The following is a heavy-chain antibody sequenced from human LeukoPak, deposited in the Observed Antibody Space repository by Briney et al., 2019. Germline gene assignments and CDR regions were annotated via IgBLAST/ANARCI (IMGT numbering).Heavy chain of an antibody. V-gene: IGHV3-23*01. CDR2: ISENGGTT. J-gene: IGHJ4*02. D-gene: IGHD3-22*01. Sequence: GGSLRLSCAASGFTFGTYFMSWVRRAPGKGLEWVSGISENGGTTYYADSVRGRFIIFRDNSKNTLYLQMNSLRAEDTAVYYCAKDYAMIEVVTLFDNWGQGTLVTVSS. CDR3: AKDYAMIEVVTLFDN. CDR1: GFTFGTYF.